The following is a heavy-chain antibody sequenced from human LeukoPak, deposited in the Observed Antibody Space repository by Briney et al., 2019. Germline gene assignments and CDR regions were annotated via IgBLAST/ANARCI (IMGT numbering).Heavy chain of an antibody. Sequence: GGSLRLSCAASGFTFSTYALHWVRQAPGKGLEWVSGISPTGDGAYHADSVKGRFTISRDNSKNTLYVHMNSLRAEDTAVYYCAKAGDRNYFDYWGQGALVTVSS. CDR2: ISPTGDGA. CDR1: GFTFSTYA. J-gene: IGHJ4*02. V-gene: IGHV3-23*01. CDR3: AKAGDRNYFDY. D-gene: IGHD3-10*01.